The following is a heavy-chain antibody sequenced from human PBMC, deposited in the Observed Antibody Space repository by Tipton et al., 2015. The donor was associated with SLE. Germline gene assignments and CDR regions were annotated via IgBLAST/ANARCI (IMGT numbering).Heavy chain of an antibody. CDR2: IYNSGSS. Sequence: TLSLTCTVSGGSISRYYWSWIRQPTGKGLEWIAYIYNSGSSNYNPSLKSRVTISVDTSKNQFYLNLMSVTAADTAVYYCARAGDYFDYWGQGTTVIVSS. V-gene: IGHV4-59*08. CDR3: ARAGDYFDY. J-gene: IGHJ4*02. CDR1: GGSISRYY.